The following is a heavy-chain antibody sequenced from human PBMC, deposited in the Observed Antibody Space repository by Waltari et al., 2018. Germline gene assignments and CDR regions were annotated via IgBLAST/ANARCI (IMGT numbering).Heavy chain of an antibody. D-gene: IGHD1-26*01. Sequence: QVQLVESGGGVVQPGGSLRLSCAASGFTFSSYGMHWVRQAPGKGMEWVAFIRYYGSNKYYADSVKGRFTISRDNSKNTLYLQMNSLRAEDTAVYYCAKDPTRGSYGYYFDYWGQGTLVTVSS. CDR3: AKDPTRGSYGYYFDY. V-gene: IGHV3-30*02. J-gene: IGHJ4*02. CDR1: GFTFSSYG. CDR2: IRYYGSNK.